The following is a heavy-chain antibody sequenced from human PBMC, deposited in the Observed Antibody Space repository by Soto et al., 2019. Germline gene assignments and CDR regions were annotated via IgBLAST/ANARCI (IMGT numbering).Heavy chain of an antibody. D-gene: IGHD2-2*01. J-gene: IGHJ4*02. V-gene: IGHV1-18*01. CDR2: ISAYNGNT. Sequence: ASVKVSCKASGYTFTSYGISWVRQAPGQGLEWMGWISAYNGNTNYAQKLQGRVTMTTDTSTSTAYMELRSLRSDDTAVYYCARDCSSTSCYGNFDYWGQGTLVTVSS. CDR1: GYTFTSYG. CDR3: ARDCSSTSCYGNFDY.